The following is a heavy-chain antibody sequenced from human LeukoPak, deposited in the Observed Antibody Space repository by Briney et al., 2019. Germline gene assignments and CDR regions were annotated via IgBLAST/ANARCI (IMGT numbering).Heavy chain of an antibody. J-gene: IGHJ3*02. CDR1: GYTFTGYY. Sequence: ASVKVSCKASGYTFTGYYMHWVRQAPGQGLEWMGWINPNSGGTNYAQKFQGRVTMTRDTSISTAYMELSRLRSDDTAVYYCARDRIPIVADDSGDAFDIWGQGTMVTVSS. CDR2: INPNSGGT. D-gene: IGHD5-12*01. V-gene: IGHV1-2*02. CDR3: ARDRIPIVADDSGDAFDI.